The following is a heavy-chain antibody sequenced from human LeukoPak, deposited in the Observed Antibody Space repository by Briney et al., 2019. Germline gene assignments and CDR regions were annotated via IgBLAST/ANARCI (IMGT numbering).Heavy chain of an antibody. CDR3: ARGSSSGAYYFDY. D-gene: IGHD3-22*01. Sequence: ASVKVSCKASGYTFSNLYMNWVRQAPGQGLEWMGILNPSGGSTRYAQKFQGRVTMTRDTSTSTVYMELSSLRSEDTAVYYCARGSSSGAYYFDYWGQGALVTVSS. CDR2: LNPSGGST. CDR1: GYTFSNLY. V-gene: IGHV1-46*01. J-gene: IGHJ4*02.